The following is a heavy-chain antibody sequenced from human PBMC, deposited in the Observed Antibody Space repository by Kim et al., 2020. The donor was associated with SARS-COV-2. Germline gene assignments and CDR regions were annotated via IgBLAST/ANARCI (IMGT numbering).Heavy chain of an antibody. D-gene: IGHD2-21*01. CDR3: ARDSRGGLCRGCGIDP. V-gene: IGHV1-18*01. J-gene: IGHJ5*02. Sequence: ASVKVSCKASGYTFTSYGISWVRQAPGQGLEWMGWISAYNGNTNYAQKLQGRVTMTTDTSTSTAYMELRSLRSDDTAVYYCARDSRGGLCRGCGIDPWGQGALVTVSS. CDR2: ISAYNGNT. CDR1: GYTFTSYG.